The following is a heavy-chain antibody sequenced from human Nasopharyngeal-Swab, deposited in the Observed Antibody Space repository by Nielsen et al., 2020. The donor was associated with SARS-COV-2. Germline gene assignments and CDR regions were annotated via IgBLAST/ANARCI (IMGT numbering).Heavy chain of an antibody. V-gene: IGHV3-15*01. CDR3: RWESLPGFDY. J-gene: IGHJ4*02. Sequence: VRQAPGKGLEWVGRTKSKTDGETTDYAAPVKGRFTISRDDSKNTLYLQMNSLKIEDTAVCYCRWESLPGFDYWGQGARVTVSS. D-gene: IGHD3-3*01. CDR2: TKSKTDGETT.